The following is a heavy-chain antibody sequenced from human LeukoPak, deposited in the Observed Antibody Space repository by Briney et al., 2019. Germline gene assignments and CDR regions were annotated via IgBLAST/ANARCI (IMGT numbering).Heavy chain of an antibody. CDR3: ARGDRDGYNYVY. CDR2: INPNSGGT. D-gene: IGHD5-24*01. Sequence: ASVKVSCKASGYTFSDHYMHWVRQAPGQGLEWMGWINPNSGGTNYAQKFQGRVTMTRDTSISTAYMELSSLRSEDTAVYYCARGDRDGYNYVYWGQGTLVTVSS. V-gene: IGHV1-2*02. J-gene: IGHJ4*02. CDR1: GYTFSDHY.